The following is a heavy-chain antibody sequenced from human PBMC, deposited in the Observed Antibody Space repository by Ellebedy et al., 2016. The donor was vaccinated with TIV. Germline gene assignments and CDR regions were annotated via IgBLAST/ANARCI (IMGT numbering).Heavy chain of an antibody. V-gene: IGHV4-39*01. CDR2: IYYTGST. J-gene: IGHJ5*02. Sequence: SETLSLTCTVSGDSISRSSYYWGWIRQPPGTGLEWIGRIYYTGSTDYNPSLKSRVAISADTSKNQFSLRLSSVTAADTAVYYCARWFGELLYVRWFDPWGQGTLVTVSS. D-gene: IGHD3-10*01. CDR1: GDSISRSSYY. CDR3: ARWFGELLYVRWFDP.